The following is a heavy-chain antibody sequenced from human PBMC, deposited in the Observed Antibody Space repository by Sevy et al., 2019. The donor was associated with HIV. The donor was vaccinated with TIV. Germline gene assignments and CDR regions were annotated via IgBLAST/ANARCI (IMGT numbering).Heavy chain of an antibody. V-gene: IGHV4-34*01. J-gene: IGHJ6*02. Sequence: SETLSLTCAVYGGSFSGYYWSWIRQPPGKGLEWIGEINHSGSTNYNPSLKSRVTISVDTSKNQFSLKLSSVTAADTAVYYCASDVLRSLAGEKRYYYYYGMDVWGQGTTVTVSS. CDR3: ASDVLRSLAGEKRYYYYYGMDV. CDR1: GGSFSGYY. D-gene: IGHD3-3*01. CDR2: INHSGST.